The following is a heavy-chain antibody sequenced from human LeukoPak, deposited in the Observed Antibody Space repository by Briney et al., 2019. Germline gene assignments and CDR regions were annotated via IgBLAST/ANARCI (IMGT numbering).Heavy chain of an antibody. CDR1: GTSITDYC. J-gene: IGHJ2*01. CDR3: ARLGVGAIDL. Sequence: SETLSLTCSASGTSITDYCFNWIRQTPGKGLEWLGYICDTGSTSYNPSLNSRVTMSVDTSNKQFSLRLSSVTAADTAVYYCARLGVGAIDLWGRGTLVTVSS. CDR2: ICDTGST. D-gene: IGHD1-26*01. V-gene: IGHV4-59*01.